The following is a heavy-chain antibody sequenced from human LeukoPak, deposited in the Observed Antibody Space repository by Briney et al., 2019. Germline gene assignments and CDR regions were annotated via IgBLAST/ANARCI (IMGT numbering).Heavy chain of an antibody. J-gene: IGHJ4*02. D-gene: IGHD3-22*01. V-gene: IGHV4-59*01. CDR1: GGSISSYY. Sequence: PSETLSLTCTVSGGSISSYYWSWLRQPPGKGLEGIGYIYYSGSTNYNPSLKSRVTISVDTSKNQFSLKLSSVTAADTAVYYCARAARSSGYYYFNYFDYWGQGTLVTVSS. CDR3: ARAARSSGYYYFNYFDY. CDR2: IYYSGST.